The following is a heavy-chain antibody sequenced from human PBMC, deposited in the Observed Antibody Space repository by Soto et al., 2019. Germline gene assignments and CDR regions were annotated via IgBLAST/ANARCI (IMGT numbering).Heavy chain of an antibody. CDR3: ARERDGDYGRGTFDI. V-gene: IGHV6-1*01. Sequence: SETLSLSCAISGDSVSNNSAAWNWIRQSPSRGLEWLGRTYYRSKWYNDYAVSVKSRIIINPDTSKNQFSLQLNSVTPEDTAVYYCARERDGDYGRGTFDIWGQGTMVTVSS. J-gene: IGHJ3*02. CDR2: TYYRSKWYN. CDR1: GDSVSNNSAA. D-gene: IGHD4-17*01.